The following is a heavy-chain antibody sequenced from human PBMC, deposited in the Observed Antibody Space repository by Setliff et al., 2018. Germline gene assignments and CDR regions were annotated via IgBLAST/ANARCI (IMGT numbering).Heavy chain of an antibody. V-gene: IGHV4-38-2*02. CDR3: AREWADKWELLGPFDY. Sequence: PSETLSLTCTVSGYSISSGHYWGWIRQSPGKGLDWIGSIFHTGAAYYNPSLESRFTISVDTSKNQFSLKLSSVTAADTAVYYCAREWADKWELLGPFDYWGQGTLVTVSS. J-gene: IGHJ4*02. D-gene: IGHD1-26*01. CDR1: GYSISSGHY. CDR2: IFHTGAA.